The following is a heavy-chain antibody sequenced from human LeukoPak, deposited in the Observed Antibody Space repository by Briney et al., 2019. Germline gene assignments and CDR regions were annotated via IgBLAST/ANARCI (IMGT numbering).Heavy chain of an antibody. CDR1: GFIFSNYG. CDR3: ARVLVPAATSRYYYYGMDV. Sequence: GRSLRLSCAASGFIFSNYGMHWVRQAPGKGLEWVAVTWYDGSNKYYADSVKGRFTISRDNSKNTLYLQMNSLRAEDTAVYYCARVLVPAATSRYYYYGMDVWGQGTTVTVSS. J-gene: IGHJ6*02. V-gene: IGHV3-33*01. CDR2: TWYDGSNK. D-gene: IGHD2-2*01.